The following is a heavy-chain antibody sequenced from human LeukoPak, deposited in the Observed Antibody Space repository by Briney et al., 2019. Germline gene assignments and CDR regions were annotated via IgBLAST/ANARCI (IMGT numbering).Heavy chain of an antibody. CDR3: ARIPTRYDYYDSSGYYRDAFDI. Sequence: SETLSLTCTVSGGSISSGGYYWSWIRQHPGKGLEWIGYIYYSGSTYYNPSLKIRVTISVDTSKNQFSLKLSSVTAADTAVYYCARIPTRYDYYDSSGYYRDAFDIWGQGTMVTVSS. CDR2: IYYSGST. D-gene: IGHD3-22*01. V-gene: IGHV4-31*03. J-gene: IGHJ3*02. CDR1: GGSISSGGYY.